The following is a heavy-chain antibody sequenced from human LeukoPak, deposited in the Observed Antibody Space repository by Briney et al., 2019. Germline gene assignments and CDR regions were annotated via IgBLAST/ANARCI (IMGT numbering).Heavy chain of an antibody. J-gene: IGHJ5*02. Sequence: YPSETLSLTCAVYGGSFSGYYWSWIRQPPGKGLEWIGEINHSGSTNYNPSLKSRVTISVDTSKNQFSLKLSSVTAADTAVYYCARVLGDIVVVPAVVSAGQKYNWFDPWGQGTLVTVSS. CDR1: GGSFSGYY. CDR3: ARVLGDIVVVPAVVSAGQKYNWFDP. V-gene: IGHV4-34*01. CDR2: INHSGST. D-gene: IGHD2-2*01.